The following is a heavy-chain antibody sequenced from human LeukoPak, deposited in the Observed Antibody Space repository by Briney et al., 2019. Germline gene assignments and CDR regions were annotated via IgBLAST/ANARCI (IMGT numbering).Heavy chain of an antibody. Sequence: GGSLRLSCAASGFTFSSYAMSWVRQAPGKGLEWVASISYNGSNKYYADSVKGRLTISRDNSKNTLYLQMNSLRAEDTAVYYCARIPLRPTYYDFWSGIYFDYWGQGTLVTVSS. CDR3: ARIPLRPTYYDFWSGIYFDY. V-gene: IGHV3-30*03. CDR2: ISYNGSNK. D-gene: IGHD3-3*01. J-gene: IGHJ4*02. CDR1: GFTFSSYA.